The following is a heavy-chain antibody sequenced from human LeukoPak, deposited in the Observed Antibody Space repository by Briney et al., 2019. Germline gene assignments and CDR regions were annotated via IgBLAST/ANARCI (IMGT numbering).Heavy chain of an antibody. CDR1: GGSISSSSYY. CDR3: ARHRARYGSGSPDNNWFDP. D-gene: IGHD3-10*01. Sequence: SETLSLTCTASGGSISSSSYYWGWIRQPPGKGLEWIGSIYYSGSTYYNPSLKSRVTISVDTSKNQFSLKLSSVTAADTAVYYCARHRARYGSGSPDNNWFDPWGQGTLVTVSS. CDR2: IYYSGST. V-gene: IGHV4-39*01. J-gene: IGHJ5*02.